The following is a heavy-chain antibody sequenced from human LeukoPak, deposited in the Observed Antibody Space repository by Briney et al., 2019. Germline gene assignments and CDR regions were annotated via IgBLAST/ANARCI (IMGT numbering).Heavy chain of an antibody. V-gene: IGHV4-61*02. D-gene: IGHD1-14*01. Sequence: SETLSLTCTVSGGSISSGSYYWSWIRQPAGKGLEWIGRIYTSGSTNYNPSLKSRVTISVDTSKNQFSLKLSSVTAADTAVYYCARGMGGPRPQPHPHYYYYMDVWGKGTTVTVSS. CDR2: IYTSGST. CDR3: ARGMGGPRPQPHPHYYYYMDV. CDR1: GGSISSGSYY. J-gene: IGHJ6*03.